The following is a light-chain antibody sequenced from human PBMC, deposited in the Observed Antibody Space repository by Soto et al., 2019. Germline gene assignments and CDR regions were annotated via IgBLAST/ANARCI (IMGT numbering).Light chain of an antibody. V-gene: IGLV1-40*01. CDR2: GNI. CDR3: QSYDRSLSSPI. Sequence: QSVLTQPPSVSGAPGQRVTISCTGSSSNTGAGYNVHWYQQLPGTAPKLLIYGNINRPSGVPDRFSGSKSGTSASLAITGLQADDEADYYCQSYDRSLSSPIFGGGTKLTVL. CDR1: SSNTGAGYN. J-gene: IGLJ2*01.